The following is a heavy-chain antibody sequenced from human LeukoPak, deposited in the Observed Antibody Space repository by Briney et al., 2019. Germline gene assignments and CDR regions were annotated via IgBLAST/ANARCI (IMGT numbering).Heavy chain of an antibody. J-gene: IGHJ6*02. Sequence: GGSLRLSCAVPGFTSSSYEMNWVRQAPGEGREWVSYISSRGTTIYYVDSVNGRFTISRDNAKNSLYLQMNSLRAEDTALYDCAIVRSGLHMDVWGQGTTVTVSS. CDR3: AIVRSGLHMDV. D-gene: IGHD2-15*01. CDR2: ISSRGTTI. CDR1: GFTSSSYE. V-gene: IGHV3-48*03.